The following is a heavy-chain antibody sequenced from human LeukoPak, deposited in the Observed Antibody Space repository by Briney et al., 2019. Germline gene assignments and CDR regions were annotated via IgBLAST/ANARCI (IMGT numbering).Heavy chain of an antibody. V-gene: IGHV3-23*01. Sequence: PGGSLRLSCAASGFTFSSYAMSWVRQAPGKGLEWVSAISGSGGSTYYADSVKGRFTISRDNSKNTLYLQMDSLRAEDTAVYYCAKDSKRSGDYGNGGDYWGQGTLVTVSS. CDR1: GFTFSSYA. J-gene: IGHJ4*02. CDR3: AKDSKRSGDYGNGGDY. D-gene: IGHD4-17*01. CDR2: ISGSGGST.